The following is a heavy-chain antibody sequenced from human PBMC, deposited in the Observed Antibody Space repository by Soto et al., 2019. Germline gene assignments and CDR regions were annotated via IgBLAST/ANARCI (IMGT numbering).Heavy chain of an antibody. CDR2: LYSGGTT. Sequence: EVQLVESGGGLIQPGGSLRLSCAASGFNFIRKYMIWVRQAPGKGREWLSILYSGGTTYYADSVKGRFTISRDTSENPLYLQMNSLRAEDTAVDYCASGVYDSGRVYFDFWRQGTLVTVSS. J-gene: IGHJ4*02. D-gene: IGHD3-10*01. CDR3: ASGVYDSGRVYFDF. CDR1: GFNFIRKY. V-gene: IGHV3-53*01.